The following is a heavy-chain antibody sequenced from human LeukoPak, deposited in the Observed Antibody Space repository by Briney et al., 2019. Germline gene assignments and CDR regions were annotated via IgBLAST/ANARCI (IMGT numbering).Heavy chain of an antibody. J-gene: IGHJ5*02. D-gene: IGHD5-18*01. V-gene: IGHV1-69*13. CDR1: GGTFSSYA. CDR3: ARVLYTAMVRDNWFDP. CDR2: IIPIFGTA. Sequence: ASVKVSCKASGGTFSSYAISWVRQAPGQGLEWMGGIIPIFGTANYAQKFQGRVTITADESTSTAYMELSSLRSEDTAVYYCARVLYTAMVRDNWFDPWGQGTLVTVSS.